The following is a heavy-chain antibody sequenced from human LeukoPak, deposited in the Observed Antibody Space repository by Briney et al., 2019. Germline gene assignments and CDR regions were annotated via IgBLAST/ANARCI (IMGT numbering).Heavy chain of an antibody. V-gene: IGHV4-30-4*08. CDR3: AREGIAAAGPFFDY. D-gene: IGHD6-13*01. CDR1: GGSISSGDYY. J-gene: IGHJ4*02. CDR2: IYYSGNT. Sequence: SETLSLTCTVSGGSISSGDYYWSWIRQPPGKGLEWIGYIYYSGNTYYNPSLKSRVTISVDTSKNQFSLKLSSVTAADTAVYYCAREGIAAAGPFFDYWGQGTLVTVSS.